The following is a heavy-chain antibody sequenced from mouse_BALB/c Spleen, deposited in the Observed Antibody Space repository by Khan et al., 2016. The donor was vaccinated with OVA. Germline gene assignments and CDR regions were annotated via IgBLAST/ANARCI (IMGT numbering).Heavy chain of an antibody. CDR1: GFSLTSYG. CDR3: AGDYDYDDGMDY. D-gene: IGHD2-4*01. CDR2: IWSGGST. Sequence: QVQLQQSGPGLVQPSQSLSITCTVSGFSLTSYGIHWVRQPPGKGLEWLGVIWSGGSTDYNVAFISRLNISKDNSKSQVFFKMNSLQANDTAIYYCAGDYDYDDGMDYWGQGTLVTVSA. J-gene: IGHJ4*01. V-gene: IGHV2-2*02.